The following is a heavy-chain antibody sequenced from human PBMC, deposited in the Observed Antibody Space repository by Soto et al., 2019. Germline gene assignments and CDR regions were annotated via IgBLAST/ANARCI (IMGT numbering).Heavy chain of an antibody. CDR3: ARLPYSSGTFDY. CDR1: GFTFSSYW. V-gene: IGHV3-7*01. Sequence: EVQLVESGGGLVQPGGSLRLSCAASGFTFSSYWMSWVRQAPGKGLEWVANIKQDGSEKYYVDSVKGRFTISRDNAKNSLYRQINSLRAEDTAVYYCARLPYSSGTFDYWGQGTLVTVPS. D-gene: IGHD6-19*01. CDR2: IKQDGSEK. J-gene: IGHJ4*02.